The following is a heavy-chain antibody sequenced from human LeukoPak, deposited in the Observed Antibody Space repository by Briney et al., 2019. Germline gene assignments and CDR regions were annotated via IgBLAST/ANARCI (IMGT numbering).Heavy chain of an antibody. CDR1: GASISSSNW. J-gene: IGHJ4*02. CDR3: ARQTGSGLFILP. Sequence: SETLSLTCAVSGASISSSNWWSWVRQPPGKGLEWIGEIYHSGTTNYNPSLKGRVTISVDKSKNQFSLKLSSVTAADTAVYYCARQTGSGLFILPGGQGTLVTVSS. CDR2: IYHSGTT. V-gene: IGHV4-4*02. D-gene: IGHD3/OR15-3a*01.